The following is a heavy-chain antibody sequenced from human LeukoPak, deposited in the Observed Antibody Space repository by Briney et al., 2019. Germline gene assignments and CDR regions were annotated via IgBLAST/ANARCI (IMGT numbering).Heavy chain of an antibody. Sequence: SVKVSCKASGGTFSSYAISWVRQAPGQGLEWMGGIIPIFGTANYAQKFQGRVTITADESTSTAYMELSSLRSEDTAVYYCAREGGDCSGGSCQRSYDYWGQGTLVTVSS. CDR3: AREGGDCSGGSCQRSYDY. CDR2: IIPIFGTA. V-gene: IGHV1-69*01. D-gene: IGHD2-15*01. CDR1: GGTFSSYA. J-gene: IGHJ4*02.